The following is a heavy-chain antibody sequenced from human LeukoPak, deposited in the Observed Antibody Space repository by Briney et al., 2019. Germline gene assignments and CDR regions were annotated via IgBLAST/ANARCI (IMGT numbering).Heavy chain of an antibody. J-gene: IGHJ4*02. V-gene: IGHV3-30-3*01. CDR1: GFTFSSYA. CDR3: ARAERRRPFCGGDCYFDY. CDR2: ISYDGSNK. Sequence: GRSLRLSCAASGFTFSSYAMHWVRQAPGKGLEWVAVISYDGSNKYYADSVKGRFTISRDNSRNTLYLQMNSLRAEDTAVYYCARAERRRPFCGGDCYFDYWGQGTLVTVSS. D-gene: IGHD2-21*01.